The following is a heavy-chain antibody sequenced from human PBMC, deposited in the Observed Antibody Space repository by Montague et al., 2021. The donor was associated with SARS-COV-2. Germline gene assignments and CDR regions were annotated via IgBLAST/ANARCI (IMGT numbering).Heavy chain of an antibody. D-gene: IGHD2-21*02. Sequence: ETLSLTCTVSGGSISTYYWSWIRQPPGKGLEWIGYIYYSGSTNYYPSLKSRVTISVDTSKNQFSLKLSSVTAADTAVYYCARRSRVVTAIWALRTSLSSWFDPWGQGTLVTVSS. J-gene: IGHJ5*02. V-gene: IGHV4-59*01. CDR2: IYYSGST. CDR1: GGSISTYY. CDR3: ARRSRVVTAIWALRTSLSSWFDP.